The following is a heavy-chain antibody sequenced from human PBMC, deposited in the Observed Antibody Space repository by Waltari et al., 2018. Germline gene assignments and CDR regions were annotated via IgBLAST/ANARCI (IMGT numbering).Heavy chain of an antibody. V-gene: IGHV1-3*01. CDR2: INAGNGNT. CDR3: ARRGVHDGAFDI. D-gene: IGHD1-1*01. CDR1: GYTFTSYA. J-gene: IGHJ3*02. Sequence: QAQLVQSGAEVKKPGASVKVSCKASGYTFTSYAMHWVRQAPGQRLEWMGWINAGNGNTKYSQKFQGRVTITRDTSASTAYMELSSLRSEDTAVYYCARRGVHDGAFDIWGQGTMVTVSS.